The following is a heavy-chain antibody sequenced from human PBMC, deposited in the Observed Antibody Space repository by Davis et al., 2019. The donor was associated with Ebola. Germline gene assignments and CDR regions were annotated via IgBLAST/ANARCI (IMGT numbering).Heavy chain of an antibody. CDR2: INNDGSGT. Sequence: HTGGSLRLSCVASGFTFSSYWMFWVRQAPGKGLVWVSRINNDGSGTTYADSVKGRFTISRDNAKNSLYLQMNSLRAEDTAVYYCARDEYSSGWYGGLFDYWGQGTLVAVSS. V-gene: IGHV3-74*01. J-gene: IGHJ4*02. CDR3: ARDEYSSGWYGGLFDY. CDR1: GFTFSSYW. D-gene: IGHD6-13*01.